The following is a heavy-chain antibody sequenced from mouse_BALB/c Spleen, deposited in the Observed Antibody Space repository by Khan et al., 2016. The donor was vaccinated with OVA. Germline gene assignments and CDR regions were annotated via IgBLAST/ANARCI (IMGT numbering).Heavy chain of an antibody. J-gene: IGHJ3*01. CDR2: VDPFSGGT. Sequence: EVQLQQSGPELMKPGASVKISCKASGYSFTSYYIHWVKQSHGKSLEWIGYVDPFSGGTTYNQKFKGKATLTVDKSSSTAYIHFSNLTSEDSAVXSCTRHGYVAWFTYWGQGTLVTVSA. D-gene: IGHD2-2*01. CDR3: TRHGYVAWFTY. V-gene: IGHV1S135*01. CDR1: GYSFTSYY.